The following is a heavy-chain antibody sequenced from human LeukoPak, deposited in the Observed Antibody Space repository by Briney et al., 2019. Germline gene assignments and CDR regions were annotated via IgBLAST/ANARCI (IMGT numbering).Heavy chain of an antibody. CDR2: INSDGSST. V-gene: IGHV3-74*01. CDR3: AKEVDPYYYDSSGLDY. Sequence: GGSLRLSCAASGFTFSSYWMHWVRQAPGKGLVWVSRINSDGSSTSYADSVKGRFTISRDNAKNTLYLQMNSLRAEDTAVYYCAKEVDPYYYDSSGLDYWGQGTLVTVSS. J-gene: IGHJ4*02. D-gene: IGHD3-22*01. CDR1: GFTFSSYW.